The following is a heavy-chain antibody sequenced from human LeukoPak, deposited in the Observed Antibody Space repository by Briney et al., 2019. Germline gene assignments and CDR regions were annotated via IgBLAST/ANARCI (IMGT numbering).Heavy chain of an antibody. V-gene: IGHV1-3*01. J-gene: IGHJ3*01. D-gene: IGHD5-18*01. CDR3: ARGSAVVGYTRGDAFDL. CDR2: INAGNGNT. Sequence: ASVKVSCKASGYTFTSYAMHWVRQAPGQRLEWMGWINAGNGNTKYSQKFQGRVTMTRDTSISTAYMEMSRLKSDDTAVYYCARGSAVVGYTRGDAFDLWGQGTLVTVSS. CDR1: GYTFTSYA.